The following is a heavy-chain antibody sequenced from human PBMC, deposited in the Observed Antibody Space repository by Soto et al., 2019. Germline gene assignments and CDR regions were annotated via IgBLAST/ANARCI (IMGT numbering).Heavy chain of an antibody. J-gene: IGHJ6*02. CDR1: GYTFTSYA. Sequence: QVQLVQSGAEVKKPGASVKVSCKASGYTFTSYAMHWVRQAPGQRLEWMGWINAGNGNTKYSQKFQGRVTITRDTSASTAYMELSSLRSEDTAVYYCARGFLESGVYYYGMDVWGQGTTVTVSS. D-gene: IGHD3-3*01. CDR2: INAGNGNT. V-gene: IGHV1-3*01. CDR3: ARGFLESGVYYYGMDV.